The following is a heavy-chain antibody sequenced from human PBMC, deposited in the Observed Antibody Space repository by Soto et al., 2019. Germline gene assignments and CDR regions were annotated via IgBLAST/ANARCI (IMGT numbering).Heavy chain of an antibody. CDR2: INAGNGNT. Sequence: ASVKVSCKASGYSFTSYAMHWVRQAPGQRLEWMGWINAGNGNTKYSQRFQGRVAITRDTSASTAYMELSSLRSEDTAVYYCAVPARSYFGDVFDSWGQGTLVTGS. CDR1: GYSFTSYA. J-gene: IGHJ3*02. V-gene: IGHV1-3*01. CDR3: AVPARSYFGDVFDS. D-gene: IGHD2-21*01.